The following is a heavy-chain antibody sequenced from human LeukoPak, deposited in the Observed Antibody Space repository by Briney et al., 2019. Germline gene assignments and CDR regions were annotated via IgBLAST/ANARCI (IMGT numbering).Heavy chain of an antibody. V-gene: IGHV3-23*01. Sequence: PGGSLRLSCAASVFTFSSYAMSWVRQAPGKGLEWVSAISVSGGSTYYADSVKGRFTISRDNSKNTLYLQMNTLRAEDTAVYYCARYGSGAEFDYWGQGTLVTVSS. CDR2: ISVSGGST. D-gene: IGHD3-10*01. J-gene: IGHJ4*02. CDR3: ARYGSGAEFDY. CDR1: VFTFSSYA.